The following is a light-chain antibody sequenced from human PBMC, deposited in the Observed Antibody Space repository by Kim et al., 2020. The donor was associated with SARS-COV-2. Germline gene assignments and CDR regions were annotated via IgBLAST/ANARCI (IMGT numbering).Light chain of an antibody. CDR1: QSVSSD. CDR3: QQRSRWPLT. V-gene: IGKV3-11*01. Sequence: SSPGERATLSCRASQSVSSDLVWYQQRPGQAPRLLIYDASNRATGIPARFSGSGSGTDFTLTISSLESEDFAVYYCQQRSRWPLTFGGGTKVDIK. CDR2: DAS. J-gene: IGKJ4*01.